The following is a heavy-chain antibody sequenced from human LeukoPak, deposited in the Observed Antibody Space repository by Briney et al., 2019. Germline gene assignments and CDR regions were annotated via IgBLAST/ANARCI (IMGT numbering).Heavy chain of an antibody. CDR3: ARARSGWASDAFDI. J-gene: IGHJ3*02. D-gene: IGHD6-19*01. V-gene: IGHV7-4-1*02. CDR1: GYTFTNFA. CDR2: INTNTGNA. Sequence: GASVKVSCKASGYTFTNFAMNWVRQAPGQGLEWMGCINTNTGNATYAQGFTGRFVFSLDTSVSTAYLQISSLKAEDTAVYYCARARSGWASDAFDIWGQGTMVTVSS.